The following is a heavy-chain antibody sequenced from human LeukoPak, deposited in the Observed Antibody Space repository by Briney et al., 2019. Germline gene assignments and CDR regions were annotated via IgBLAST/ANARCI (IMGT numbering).Heavy chain of an antibody. CDR2: IYYSGST. Sequence: SETLSLTCTVSGGSISSGDYYWSWLRQPPGKGLEWIGYIYYSGSTYYNPSLKSRVTISVDTSKNQFSLKLSSVTAADTAVYYSARAYYDSSGYHLFDSWGQGTLVTVSS. V-gene: IGHV4-30-4*01. J-gene: IGHJ4*02. CDR3: ARAYYDSSGYHLFDS. D-gene: IGHD3-22*01. CDR1: GGSISSGDYY.